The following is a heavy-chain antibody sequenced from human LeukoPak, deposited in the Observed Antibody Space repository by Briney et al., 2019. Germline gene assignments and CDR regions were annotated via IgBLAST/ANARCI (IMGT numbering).Heavy chain of an antibody. J-gene: IGHJ4*02. D-gene: IGHD3-10*01. V-gene: IGHV1-2*02. CDR2: INPNSGGT. CDR3: KRDVRPRGGIDS. Sequence: ASVKVSCKASGYTFTVYYMHWVRQAPGQGLEWMGWINPNSGGTNYAQKFQGRVTMTRDTSISTAYMELSRLRSDDTALYYCKRDVRPRGGIDSWGQGTLVTVSS. CDR1: GYTFTVYY.